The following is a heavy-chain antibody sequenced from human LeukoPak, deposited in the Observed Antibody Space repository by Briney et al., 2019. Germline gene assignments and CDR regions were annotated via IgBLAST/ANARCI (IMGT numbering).Heavy chain of an antibody. D-gene: IGHD5-18*01. CDR2: INPNSGGT. CDR3: ATEVTD. Sequence: SVKVSCKASGYTLTGYHMHWVRQAPGQGLEWMGWINPNSGGTKYAQKFQGRVTMTRDTSISTAYMELSRLRSDDTAVYYCATEVTDWGQGTLVTVSS. CDR1: GYTLTGYH. J-gene: IGHJ4*02. V-gene: IGHV1-2*02.